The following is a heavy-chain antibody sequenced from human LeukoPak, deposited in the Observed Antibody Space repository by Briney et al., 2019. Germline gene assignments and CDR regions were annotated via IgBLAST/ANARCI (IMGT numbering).Heavy chain of an antibody. D-gene: IGHD6-13*01. Sequence: GGSLRLSCAASGFTLSRYGMSWVRQAPGKGLEWVSAISGSSGSTYYADSVKGRFTISRDNSKNTLYLQMNSLRAEDTAVYYCAKTYSSSRAHYYYYYYMDVWGKGTTVTIPS. V-gene: IGHV3-23*01. CDR3: AKTYSSSRAHYYYYYYMDV. J-gene: IGHJ6*03. CDR2: ISGSSGST. CDR1: GFTLSRYG.